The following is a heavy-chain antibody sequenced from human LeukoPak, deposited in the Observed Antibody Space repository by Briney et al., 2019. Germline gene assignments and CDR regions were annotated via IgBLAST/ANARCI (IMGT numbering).Heavy chain of an antibody. D-gene: IGHD6-19*01. V-gene: IGHV4-59*01. J-gene: IGHJ6*02. CDR3: ARANYSTGWYDYGLDV. CDR2: IYHHGST. CDR1: GGSISSYY. Sequence: SETLSLTCTVSGGSISSYYWIWIRQPPGKGLEWIGDIYHHGSTNFNPSLRSRVTMSVDTSKNQFSLNLSSMTAADTAVYYCARANYSTGWYDYGLDVWGPGTTVSVSS.